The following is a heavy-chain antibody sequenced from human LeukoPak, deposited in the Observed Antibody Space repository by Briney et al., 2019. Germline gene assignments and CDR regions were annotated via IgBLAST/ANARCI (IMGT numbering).Heavy chain of an antibody. CDR3: ARANFCSRPSYFYYYYMDV. J-gene: IGHJ6*03. CDR2: IIPIFGTA. Sequence: ASVKVSCKASGGTFSSYAISWVRQAPGQGLEWMGGIIPIFGTANYAQKFQGRVTITTDESTSTAYMELSSLRSEDTAVYYCARANFCSRPSYFYYYYMDVWGKGTTVTVSS. CDR1: GGTFSSYA. D-gene: IGHD3-3*01. V-gene: IGHV1-69*05.